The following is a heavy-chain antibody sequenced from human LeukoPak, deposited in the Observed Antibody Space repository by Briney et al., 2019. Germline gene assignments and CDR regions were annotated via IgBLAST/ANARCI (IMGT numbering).Heavy chain of an antibody. Sequence: GGSLRLSCAASGITVSSNYMTWVRQAPGKGLEWVSVLYSGGTTYYADSVKGRFTISRGNSKNTLYLQMDSLRVGDTAVYYCARDPPGIRVPGVWGQGTLVTVSS. CDR3: ARDPPGIRVPGV. CDR1: GITVSSNY. CDR2: LYSGGTT. V-gene: IGHV3-53*01. J-gene: IGHJ4*02. D-gene: IGHD6-19*01.